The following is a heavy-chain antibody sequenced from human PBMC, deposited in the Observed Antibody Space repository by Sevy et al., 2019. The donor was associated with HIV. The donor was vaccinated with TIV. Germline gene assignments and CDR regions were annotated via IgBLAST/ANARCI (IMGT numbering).Heavy chain of an antibody. Sequence: GGSLRLSCTASGFIFGDYGMSWVRQAPGKGLEWIAFFKSKIHGGTTENAASVKGRFTISRDDSKNIVYLQMSNLKTEDTAVYYCTRWSGSQSIFDYWGRGPLVTVSS. CDR2: FKSKIHGGTT. D-gene: IGHD1-26*01. J-gene: IGHJ4*02. V-gene: IGHV3-49*04. CDR3: TRWSGSQSIFDY. CDR1: GFIFGDYG.